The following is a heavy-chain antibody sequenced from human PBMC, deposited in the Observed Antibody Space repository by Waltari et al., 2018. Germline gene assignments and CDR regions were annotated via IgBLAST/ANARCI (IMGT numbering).Heavy chain of an antibody. CDR1: GGSFSGYY. D-gene: IGHD3-3*01. J-gene: IGHJ4*02. CDR3: ARVITIFGVVNPTYYFDY. CDR2: INHSGST. Sequence: QVQLQQWGAGLLKPSETLSLTCAVYGGSFSGYYWSWIRQPPGKGLEWIGEINHSGSTNYNPSFKSRVTISVDTSKNQFSLKLSSVTAADTAVYYCARVITIFGVVNPTYYFDYWGQGTLVTVSS. V-gene: IGHV4-34*01.